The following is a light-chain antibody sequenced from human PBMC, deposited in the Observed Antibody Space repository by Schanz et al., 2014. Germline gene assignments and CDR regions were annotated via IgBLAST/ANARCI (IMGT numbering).Light chain of an antibody. J-gene: IGLJ2*01. CDR3: CSYAGSSTFV. CDR2: DVS. CDR1: SSDVGGYNY. V-gene: IGLV2-23*02. Sequence: QSALTQPASVSGSPGQSITISCTGTSSDVGGYNYVSWYQQHPGKAPKLMIYDVSNRPSGVSDRFSGSKSGKTASLTISGLQTEDEADYYCCSYAGSSTFVFGGGTQLTVL.